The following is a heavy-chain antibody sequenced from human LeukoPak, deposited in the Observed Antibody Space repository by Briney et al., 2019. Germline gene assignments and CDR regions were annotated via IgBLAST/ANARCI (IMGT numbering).Heavy chain of an antibody. J-gene: IGHJ6*03. CDR1: GGSFSGYY. CDR3: ARRRTNKRSGYYYYYMDV. CDR2: INLSGST. Sequence: SETLSLTCAVYGGSFSGYYWSWIRQPPGKGLEWIGEINLSGSTNYNPSLKSRVTISLDTSKNQFSLKLSSVTAADTAVYYCARRRTNKRSGYYYYYMDVWGKGTTVTVSS. D-gene: IGHD3-3*01. V-gene: IGHV4-34*01.